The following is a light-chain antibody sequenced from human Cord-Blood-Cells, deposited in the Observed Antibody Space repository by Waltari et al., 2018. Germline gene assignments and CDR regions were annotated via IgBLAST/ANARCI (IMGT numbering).Light chain of an antibody. Sequence: ASQLSQSPPSLSASVGDRVTITCRASQGISSASAWYQQKPGKAPKLLIYDDSSLESGVPSRFSGSGSGTDFTHTVSSLQPEEFATYDCQQFNSYPQTFGQGTKLAI. CDR2: DDS. J-gene: IGKJ2*01. CDR1: QGISSA. CDR3: QQFNSYPQT. V-gene: IGKV1-13*02.